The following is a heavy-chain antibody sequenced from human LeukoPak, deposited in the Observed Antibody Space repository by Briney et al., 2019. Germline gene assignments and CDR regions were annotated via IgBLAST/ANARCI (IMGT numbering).Heavy chain of an antibody. D-gene: IGHD3-10*01. CDR1: GYTFTGYY. V-gene: IGHV7-4-1*02. Sequence: ASVKVSCKASGYTFTGYYMHWVRQAPGQGLEWMGWINTNTGNPTYAQGFTGRFVFSLDTSVSTAYLQISSLKAEDTAVYYCARVRVYYGSGSSYYYYMDVWGKGTTVTVSS. CDR3: ARVRVYYGSGSSYYYYMDV. J-gene: IGHJ6*03. CDR2: INTNTGNP.